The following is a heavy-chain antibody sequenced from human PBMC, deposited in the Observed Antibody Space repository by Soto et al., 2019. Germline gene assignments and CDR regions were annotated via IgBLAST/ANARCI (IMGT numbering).Heavy chain of an antibody. J-gene: IGHJ6*03. CDR3: ARVVTGYHYFDF. V-gene: IGHV1-18*01. CDR2: ISTTKGNA. Sequence: GASVKVSCKASGYTFSNYGINWVRQAPGQGLEWMGWISTTKGNANYAQNIQGRATMTTDTLTSTAYMELRSLRSDDTAIYYCARVVTGYHYFDFWGKGTTDTVSS. D-gene: IGHD5-18*01. CDR1: GYTFSNYG.